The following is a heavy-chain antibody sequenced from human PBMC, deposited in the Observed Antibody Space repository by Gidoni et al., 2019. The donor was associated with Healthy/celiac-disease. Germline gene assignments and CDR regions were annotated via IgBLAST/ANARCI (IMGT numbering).Heavy chain of an antibody. CDR2: ISAYNGNT. J-gene: IGHJ6*02. D-gene: IGHD2-15*01. CDR1: GYTFTSYG. Sequence: QVQLVQSGAEVTKPGASVKVSCKASGYTFTSYGISWVRQAPGQGLEWMGWISAYNGNTNYAQKLQGRVTMTTDTSTSTAYMELRSLRSDDTAVYYCARDVAAATDYYYYGMDVWGQGTTVTVSS. CDR3: ARDVAAATDYYYYGMDV. V-gene: IGHV1-18*01.